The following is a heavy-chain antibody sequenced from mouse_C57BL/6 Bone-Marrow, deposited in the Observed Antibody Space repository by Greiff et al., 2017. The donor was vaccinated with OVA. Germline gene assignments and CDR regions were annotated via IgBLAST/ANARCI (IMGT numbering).Heavy chain of an antibody. Sequence: EVKLVESGEGLVKPGGSLKLSCAASGFTFSSYAMSWVRQTPEKRLEWVAYISSGGDYIYYADTVKGRFTISRDNARNTLYLQMSSLKSEDTAMYYCTRAGTTVVDYYAMDYWGQGTSVTVSS. J-gene: IGHJ4*01. CDR1: GFTFSSYA. CDR3: TRAGTTVVDYYAMDY. D-gene: IGHD1-1*01. CDR2: ISSGGDYI. V-gene: IGHV5-9-1*02.